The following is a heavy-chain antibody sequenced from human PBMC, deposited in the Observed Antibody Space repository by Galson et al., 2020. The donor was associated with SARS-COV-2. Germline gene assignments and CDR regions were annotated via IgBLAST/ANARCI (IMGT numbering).Heavy chain of an antibody. J-gene: IGHJ6*02. CDR3: AKDHSSGYYYYYGMDV. D-gene: IGHD3-22*01. CDR1: GFTFDDYA. CDR2: ISWDGGST. Sequence: GGSLRLSCAASGFTFDDYAMHWVRQAPGKGLEWVSLISWDGGSTYYADSVKGRFTISRDNSKNSLYLQMNSLRAEDTALYYCAKDHSSGYYYYYGMDVWGQGTTVTVSS. V-gene: IGHV3-43D*03.